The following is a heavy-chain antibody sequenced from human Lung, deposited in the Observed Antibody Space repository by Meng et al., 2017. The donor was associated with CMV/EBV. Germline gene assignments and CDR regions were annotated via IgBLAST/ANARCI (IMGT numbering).Heavy chain of an antibody. CDR2: IYSGGTT. CDR1: GFTVSGHH. V-gene: IGHV3-66*02. J-gene: IGHJ4*02. CDR3: ARDQFDY. D-gene: IGHD2-2*01. Sequence: GGSLRLSCAVSGFTVSGHHMSWVRQAPGKGLEWVSVIYSGGTTYYADSVKGRFTVSRDNSKNTLYLQMNSLRTEDTAMYYCARDQFDYWGQGTLVTVSS.